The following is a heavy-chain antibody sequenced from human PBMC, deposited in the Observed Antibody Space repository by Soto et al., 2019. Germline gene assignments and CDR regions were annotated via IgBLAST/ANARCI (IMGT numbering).Heavy chain of an antibody. J-gene: IGHJ4*02. V-gene: IGHV3-23*01. CDR2: ISGSGGST. CDR1: GFTFSSYA. Sequence: GGSLRLSCADSGFTFSSYAMTWVRQAPGKGLEWVSAISGSGGSTYYADSVKGRFTISRDNSKNTLYLQMNSLRAEDTAVYYCAYLGLASFDYWGQGTLVTVSS. CDR3: AYLGLASFDY.